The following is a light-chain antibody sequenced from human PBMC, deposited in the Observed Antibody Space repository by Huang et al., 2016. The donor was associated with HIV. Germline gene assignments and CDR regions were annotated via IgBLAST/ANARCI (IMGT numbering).Light chain of an antibody. CDR1: QNVRNN. CDR2: DTS. V-gene: IGKV3D-15*01. CDR3: QKYDNWPPGLT. Sequence: EIMMTQSPATLSVSPGGRATLSCRASQNVRNNLAWYQQKTGQAPRLLIYDTSTRASGIPARFSGSGYGTEFTLTISGLQSEDFTFYYCQKYDNWPPGLTFGGGTKIEI. J-gene: IGKJ4*01.